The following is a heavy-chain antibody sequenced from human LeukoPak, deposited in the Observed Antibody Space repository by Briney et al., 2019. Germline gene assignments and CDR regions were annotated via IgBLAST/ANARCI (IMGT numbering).Heavy chain of an antibody. CDR1: GYTFTSYD. J-gene: IGHJ6*03. CDR3: ARWVGSSSPYYYYYMDV. CDR2: MNPNSGNT. Sequence: GASVKVSCKASGYTFTSYDINWVRQATGQGLEWMGWMNPNSGNTGYAQKFQGRVTMTRNTSISTAYMELSSLRSEDTAVYYCARWVGSSSPYYYYYMDVWGKGTTVTVSS. D-gene: IGHD6-6*01. V-gene: IGHV1-8*01.